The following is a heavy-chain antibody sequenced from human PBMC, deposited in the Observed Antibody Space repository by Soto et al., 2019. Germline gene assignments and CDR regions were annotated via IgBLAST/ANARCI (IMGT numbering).Heavy chain of an antibody. D-gene: IGHD2-2*01. CDR1: GFTFSSYG. V-gene: IGHV3-30*18. CDR2: ISYDGSNK. J-gene: IGHJ6*02. Sequence: GGSLRLSCAASGFTFSSYGMHWVRQAPGKGLEWVAVISYDGSNKYYADSVKGRFTISRDNSKNTLYLQMNSRRAEDTAVYYCAKDSSPMFSCYYYGMDVWGQGTTVTVSS. CDR3: AKDSSPMFSCYYYGMDV.